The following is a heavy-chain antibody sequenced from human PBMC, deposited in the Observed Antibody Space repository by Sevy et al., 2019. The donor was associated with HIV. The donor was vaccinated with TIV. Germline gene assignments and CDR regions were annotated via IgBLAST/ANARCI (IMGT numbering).Heavy chain of an antibody. D-gene: IGHD2-8*01. CDR1: GDSITTYW. Sequence: SETLSLTCTVSGDSITTYWWSWIRQPPGRGLEWIGYILYTGNTDSNPSLKSRVTLAVDTSNKQLSLKLTSVTAADTAVYYCARYGVRSTSHVYQDSWGHGTLVTVSS. CDR2: ILYTGNT. V-gene: IGHV4-59*12. CDR3: ARYGVRSTSHVYQDS. J-gene: IGHJ5*01.